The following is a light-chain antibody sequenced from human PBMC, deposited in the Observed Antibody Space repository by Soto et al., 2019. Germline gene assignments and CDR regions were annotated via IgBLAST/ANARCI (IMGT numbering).Light chain of an antibody. Sequence: DIFVTQTPAILSFSAGARATISCRAGQDVTTNFAWYQQKSGQSPKLLIYDVSIRATGVPARFSGTGSETDFTLTISGLQSEDCAIYYCQQYHTWPITFGGGTKVDIK. CDR3: QQYHTWPIT. CDR2: DVS. J-gene: IGKJ4*01. V-gene: IGKV3-15*01. CDR1: QDVTTN.